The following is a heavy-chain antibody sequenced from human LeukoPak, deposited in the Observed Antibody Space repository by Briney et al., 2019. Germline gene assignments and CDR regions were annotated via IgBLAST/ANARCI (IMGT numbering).Heavy chain of an antibody. CDR1: GFTFSSYW. J-gene: IGHJ4*02. D-gene: IGHD5-18*01. V-gene: IGHV3-74*01. CDR3: ARGHSYGYRIDY. Sequence: QPGGSLRLSCAASGFTFSSYWMHWVRQAPGKGLVWVSRISSDGSSTSYADSVKGRFTISRDTPKNTLYLQMNSLRAEDTAVYFCARGHSYGYRIDYWGQGTLVTVSS. CDR2: ISSDGSST.